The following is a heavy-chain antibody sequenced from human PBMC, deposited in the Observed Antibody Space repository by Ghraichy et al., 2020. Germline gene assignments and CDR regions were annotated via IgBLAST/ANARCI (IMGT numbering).Heavy chain of an antibody. CDR3: ARDFWSDFYIGTQKYGLDV. CDR2: ITSGSSTK. D-gene: IGHD3-3*01. Sequence: GGSLRLSCGASGFTFSSYSMNWVRQAPGKGLEWVSYITSGSSTKYYADSVKGRFTISRDNAKNSLYLQMNSLRAEDTAVYYCARDFWSDFYIGTQKYGLDVWGQGTTVTVSS. V-gene: IGHV3-48*01. J-gene: IGHJ6*02. CDR1: GFTFSSYS.